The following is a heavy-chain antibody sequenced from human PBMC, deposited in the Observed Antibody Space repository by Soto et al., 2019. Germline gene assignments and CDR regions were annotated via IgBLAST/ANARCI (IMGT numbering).Heavy chain of an antibody. Sequence: ASVKVSCKASGYTFTSYGISWVRQAPGQGLEWMGWISAYNGNTNYAQKLQGRVTMTTDTSTSTAYMELRSLRSDDTAVYYCARDGDYYSLTGYAYYYGMDVWGQGTSVTVSS. CDR1: GYTFTSYG. D-gene: IGHD3-9*01. V-gene: IGHV1-18*01. J-gene: IGHJ6*02. CDR2: ISAYNGNT. CDR3: ARDGDYYSLTGYAYYYGMDV.